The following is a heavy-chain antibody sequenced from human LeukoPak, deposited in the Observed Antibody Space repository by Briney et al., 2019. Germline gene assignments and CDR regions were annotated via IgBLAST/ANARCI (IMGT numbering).Heavy chain of an antibody. CDR2: ISYDGSIK. J-gene: IGHJ4*02. CDR1: GLTFSNYA. D-gene: IGHD3-10*01. CDR3: ARDSTYYYDSGSSGPHYFDY. Sequence: GGSLRLSCTASGLTFSNYALHWVRQAPGKGLEWVAVISYDGSIKYFAASVKGRFTISRDNSKNTLYLQINSLRAEDTAVYYCARDSTYYYDSGSSGPHYFDYWGQGTLVTVSS. V-gene: IGHV3-30*01.